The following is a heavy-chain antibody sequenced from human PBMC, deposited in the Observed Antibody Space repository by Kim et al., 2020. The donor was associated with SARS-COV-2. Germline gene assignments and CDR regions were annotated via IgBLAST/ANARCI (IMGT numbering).Heavy chain of an antibody. D-gene: IGHD6-19*01. CDR1: GFSVNGNY. CDR2: IHAGGAT. J-gene: IGHJ4*02. V-gene: IGHV3-66*04. Sequence: GGSLRLSCVVSGFSVNGNYLSWVRQTPEKGLDWVSVIHAGGATRYADSVKGRFTISRNNSENKKYLQMNNLRVEDTAIYYGARHPPQKWLVHYFAFWGQGTQVTVSS. CDR3: ARHPPQKWLVHYFAF.